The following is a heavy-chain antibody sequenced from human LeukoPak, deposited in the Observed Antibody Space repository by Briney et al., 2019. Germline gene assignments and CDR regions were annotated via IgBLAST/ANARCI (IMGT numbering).Heavy chain of an antibody. Sequence: LETLSLTCAVYGGSFSGYYWSWIRQPPGKGLEWIGEINHSGSTNYNPSLKSRVTISVDTSKNQFSLKLSSVTAADTAVYYCARANWNYAVYWGQGTLVTVSS. CDR2: INHSGST. D-gene: IGHD1-7*01. CDR3: ARANWNYAVY. CDR1: GGSFSGYY. V-gene: IGHV4-34*01. J-gene: IGHJ4*02.